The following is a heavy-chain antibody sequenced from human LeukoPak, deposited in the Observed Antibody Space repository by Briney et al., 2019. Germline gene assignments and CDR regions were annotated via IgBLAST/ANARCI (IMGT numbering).Heavy chain of an antibody. CDR3: ASTPGYGGNYEDY. CDR1: GRTFSSYA. J-gene: IGHJ4*02. V-gene: IGHV1-69*04. Sequence: ASVKVSCKASGRTFSSYAIRWVRQAPGQGLEWMGSIIPILGIANYAQKFQGRVTITADKSTSTAYMELSSLRSEDTAVYYCASTPGYGGNYEDYWGKGPLVTVSS. CDR2: IIPILGIA. D-gene: IGHD4-23*01.